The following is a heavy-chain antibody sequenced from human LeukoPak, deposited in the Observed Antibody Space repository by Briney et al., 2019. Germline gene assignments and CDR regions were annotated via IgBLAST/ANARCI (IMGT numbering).Heavy chain of an antibody. D-gene: IGHD3-22*01. Sequence: GGSLRLSCAASGFTFSSYIMNWVRQAPGKGLEWVSSISSSSSYIYYADSVKGRFTISRDNSKNTLYLQMHSLRAEDTAVYYCAKLCVDSSGYYYVQDAFDIWGQGTMVTVSS. CDR3: AKLCVDSSGYYYVQDAFDI. CDR2: ISSSSSYI. CDR1: GFTFSSYI. V-gene: IGHV3-21*01. J-gene: IGHJ3*02.